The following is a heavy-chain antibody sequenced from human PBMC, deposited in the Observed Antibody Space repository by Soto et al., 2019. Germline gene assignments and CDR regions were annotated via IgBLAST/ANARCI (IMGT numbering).Heavy chain of an antibody. CDR2: ISAYNGST. V-gene: IGHV1-18*01. CDR1: GYTFTNYA. Sequence: ASVKVSCKASGYTFTNYAISWVRQAPGQGLKWMGWISAYNGSTSYAQKFQGRVTMTRDTSTSTVYMELSSLRSEDTAVYYCARPDSSGWYPYWGQGTLVTVSS. CDR3: ARPDSSGWYPY. D-gene: IGHD6-19*01. J-gene: IGHJ4*02.